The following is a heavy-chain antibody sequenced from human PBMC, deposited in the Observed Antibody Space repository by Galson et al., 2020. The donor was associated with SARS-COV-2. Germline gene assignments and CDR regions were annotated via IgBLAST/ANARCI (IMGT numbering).Heavy chain of an antibody. Sequence: SQTLSLTCTVSGGSISSTSYYWGWIRQPPGKGLEWIGSISIYYSGSTYYNPSLKSRVTISVDTSKNQFSLKLSSVTAADTAVYYCARGSGVRGVMGAVVDYWGQGTLVTVSS. CDR3: ARGSGVRGVMGAVVDY. J-gene: IGHJ4*02. D-gene: IGHD3-10*01. V-gene: IGHV4-39*07. CDR2: ISIYYSGST. CDR1: GGSISSTSYY.